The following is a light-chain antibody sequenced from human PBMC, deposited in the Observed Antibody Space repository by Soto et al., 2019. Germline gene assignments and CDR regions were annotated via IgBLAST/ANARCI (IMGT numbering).Light chain of an antibody. Sequence: EVVLTQSPGTLSLSPGEGATLSCRASLSVNTLYLAWYQQKPGQAPWLLIHSASHRASGIPDRFSGSGSGTDFTLTITRVEPEDFAVYYCQQYGYSLFTFGQGTRLE. CDR3: QQYGYSLFT. CDR1: LSVNTLY. J-gene: IGKJ5*01. V-gene: IGKV3-20*01. CDR2: SAS.